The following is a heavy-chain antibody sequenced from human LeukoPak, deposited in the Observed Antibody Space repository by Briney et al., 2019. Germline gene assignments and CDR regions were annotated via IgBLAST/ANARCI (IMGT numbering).Heavy chain of an antibody. CDR3: AKDSLWFGELLDYYYMDV. CDR2: ISSSSSYI. J-gene: IGHJ6*03. D-gene: IGHD3-10*01. CDR1: GFTFSSYS. V-gene: IGHV3-21*01. Sequence: GGSLRLSCAASGFTFSSYSMNWVRQAPGKGLEWVSSISSSSSYIYYADSVKGRFTISRDNAKNSLYLQMNSLRAEDTAVYYCAKDSLWFGELLDYYYMDVWGKGTTVTISS.